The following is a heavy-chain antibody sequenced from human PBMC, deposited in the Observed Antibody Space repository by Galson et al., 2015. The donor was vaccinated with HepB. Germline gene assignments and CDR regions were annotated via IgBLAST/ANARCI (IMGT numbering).Heavy chain of an antibody. CDR1: GFTFSDYY. D-gene: IGHD4-17*01. J-gene: IGHJ4*02. Sequence: LRLSCAASGFTFSDYYMSWIRQAPGQGLEWLAYVSSNTIYTNYADSVKGRFTVSRDNVKNSISLQMNRLSVEDTAMYYCARVADSHYGDHTHFDSWGQGALVTVSS. V-gene: IGHV3-11*06. CDR2: VSSNTIYT. CDR3: ARVADSHYGDHTHFDS.